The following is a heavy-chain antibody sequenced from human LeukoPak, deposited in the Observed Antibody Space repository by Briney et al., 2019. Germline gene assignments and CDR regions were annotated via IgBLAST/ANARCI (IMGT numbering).Heavy chain of an antibody. V-gene: IGHV3-7*01. D-gene: IGHD3-10*01. CDR2: IKQDGNDK. J-gene: IGHJ4*02. CDR1: GFTFTTHW. Sequence: GGSLRLSCAASGFTFTTHWMSWVRQAPGKGLEWVANIKQDGNDKHYLESVKGRFTISRDNAKNSLYLQMNSLRAEDTAVYYCARDGSEEWPIGYWGQGTLVTVSS. CDR3: ARDGSEEWPIGY.